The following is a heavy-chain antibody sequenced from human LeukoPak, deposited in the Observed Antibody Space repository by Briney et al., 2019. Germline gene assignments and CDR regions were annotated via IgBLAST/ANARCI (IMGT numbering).Heavy chain of an antibody. Sequence: PGRSLRLSCAASGFTFSSYGMHWVRQAPGKGLEWVAIISYDGTNKYYADSVKGRFTISRDNPKNTLYLQMDSLRAEDTAVYYCARDMTTVRYWYFDLWAVAPWSLSPQ. CDR2: ISYDGTNK. D-gene: IGHD4-17*01. V-gene: IGHV3-30*03. CDR3: ARDMTTVRYWYFDL. J-gene: IGHJ2*01. CDR1: GFTFSSYG.